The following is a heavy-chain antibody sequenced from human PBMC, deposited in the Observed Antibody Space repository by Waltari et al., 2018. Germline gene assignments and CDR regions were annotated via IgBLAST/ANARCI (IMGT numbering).Heavy chain of an antibody. D-gene: IGHD3-9*01. CDR2: ISTYNGNT. J-gene: IGHJ6*02. CDR1: GYTFTGYG. Sequence: QVQLVQSGAEVKRPGASVKVSCKASGYTFTGYGINWVRQAPGQGLEWMAWISTYNGNTNYAQNLQGIVTLTTDTSTSTVSMELRSLRSDDTAVYYCAREAYDFLTGSGYYGLDVWGQGTTVTVSS. V-gene: IGHV1-18*01. CDR3: AREAYDFLTGSGYYGLDV.